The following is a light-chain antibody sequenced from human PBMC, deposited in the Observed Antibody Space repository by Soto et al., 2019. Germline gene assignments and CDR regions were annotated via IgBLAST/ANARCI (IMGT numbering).Light chain of an antibody. J-gene: IGKJ3*01. CDR3: QQYNSDPFT. CDR1: QSITSW. Sequence: DIQMTQSPSTLSASVGDRVTITCRASQSITSWLAWYQQKPGKALKLMIYDASSVESRVRSRFSDSGSGTEFTLTISSLQPDDFATYDCQQYNSDPFTCGPGTKVDIK. V-gene: IGKV1-5*01. CDR2: DAS.